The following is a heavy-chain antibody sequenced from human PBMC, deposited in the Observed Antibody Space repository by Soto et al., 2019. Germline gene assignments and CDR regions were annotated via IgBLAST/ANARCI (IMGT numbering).Heavy chain of an antibody. V-gene: IGHV2-5*02. CDR3: AHSPNPSGYDYSDGYFDY. J-gene: IGHJ4*02. CDR1: GFSLSTSGVG. CDR2: IYWDDDK. Sequence: SGPTLVNPTQTLTLTCTFSGFSLSTSGVGVGWIRQPPGKALEWLALIYWDDDKRYSPSLKSRLTITKDTSKNQVVLTMTNMDPVDTATYYCAHSPNPSGYDYSDGYFDYWGQGTLVTVSS. D-gene: IGHD5-12*01.